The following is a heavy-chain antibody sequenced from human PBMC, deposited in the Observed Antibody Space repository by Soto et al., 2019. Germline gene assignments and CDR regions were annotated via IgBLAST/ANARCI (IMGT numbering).Heavy chain of an antibody. CDR1: GFTFGSNP. CDR3: AKDLRYDSSGYYYGMDV. Sequence: GGSLRLSGAPSGFTFGSNPMSWSPQAPGKGLGWSPALSGGGGSTYYADSEKGRFTISRDNSKNTLYLQMNSLRAEDTAVYYCAKDLRYDSSGYYYGMDVWGQGTTVTVSS. CDR2: LSGGGGST. D-gene: IGHD3-22*01. J-gene: IGHJ6*02. V-gene: IGHV3-23*01.